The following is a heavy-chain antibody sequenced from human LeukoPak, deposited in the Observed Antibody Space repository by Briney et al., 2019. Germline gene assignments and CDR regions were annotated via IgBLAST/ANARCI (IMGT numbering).Heavy chain of an antibody. J-gene: IGHJ4*02. Sequence: GRSLRLSCAAAGFTFSSYAMHWVRQAPGKGLEWVAVISYDGSNKYYADSVKGRFTISRDNSKNTLYLQMNSLRAEDTAVYYCAKDSYDFWSGYREPFDYWGQGTLVTVSS. CDR1: GFTFSSYA. CDR3: AKDSYDFWSGYREPFDY. D-gene: IGHD3-3*01. CDR2: ISYDGSNK. V-gene: IGHV3-30-3*01.